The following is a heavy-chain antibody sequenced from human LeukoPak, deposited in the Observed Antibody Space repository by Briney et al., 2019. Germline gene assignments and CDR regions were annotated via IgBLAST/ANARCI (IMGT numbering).Heavy chain of an antibody. CDR3: ARDVAAAGTYWYFDL. D-gene: IGHD6-13*01. CDR1: GGSISSYY. V-gene: IGHV4-4*07. J-gene: IGHJ2*01. CDR2: IYTSGST. Sequence: SETLSPTCTVSGGSISSYYWSWIRQPAGKGLEWIGRIYTSGSTNYNPSLKSRVTMSVDTSKNQFSLKLSSVTAADTAEYYCARDVAAAGTYWYFDLWGRGTLVTVSS.